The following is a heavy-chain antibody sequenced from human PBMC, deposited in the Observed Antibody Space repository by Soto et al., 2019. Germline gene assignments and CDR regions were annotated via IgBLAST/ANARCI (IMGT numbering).Heavy chain of an antibody. V-gene: IGHV5-51*01. CDR2: IYPGDPDT. CDR3: ARHPIYDFWSGPSHDAFDI. Sequence: PGESLKISCQGFGYSFTSYWIAWVRQMPGKGLEWMGIIYPGDPDTRYSPSFQGQVTISADKSISTAYLQWGSLKASDTAMYYCARHPIYDFWSGPSHDAFDIWGQGTMVTVSS. D-gene: IGHD3-3*01. CDR1: GYSFTSYW. J-gene: IGHJ3*02.